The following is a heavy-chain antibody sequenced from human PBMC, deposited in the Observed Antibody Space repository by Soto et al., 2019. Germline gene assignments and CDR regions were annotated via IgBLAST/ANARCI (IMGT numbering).Heavy chain of an antibody. CDR1: GFTFSSYA. J-gene: IGHJ3*02. D-gene: IGHD3-3*01. CDR2: ISYDGSNK. CDR3: ARDYDFWSGLGFGAFDI. V-gene: IGHV3-30-3*01. Sequence: QVQLVESGGGVVQPGRSLRLSCAASGFTFSSYAMHWVRQAPGKGLEWVAVISYDGSNKYYAVSVKGRFTISRDNSKNTLYLQMNSLRAEDTAVYYCARDYDFWSGLGFGAFDIWGQGTMVTVSS.